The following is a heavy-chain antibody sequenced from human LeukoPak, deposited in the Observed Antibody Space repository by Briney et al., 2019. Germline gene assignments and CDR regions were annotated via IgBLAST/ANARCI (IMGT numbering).Heavy chain of an antibody. V-gene: IGHV3-74*01. CDR2: INGDGSST. CDR3: ARDYDSSGYFFDY. Sequence: PGGSLRLSCAASGFTFSSYAMNWVRHAPGKGLVWVSRINGDGSSTSYADSVKGRFTISRDNAKNTLYLQMNSLRAEDTAVYYCARDYDSSGYFFDYWGQGTLVTVSS. J-gene: IGHJ4*02. D-gene: IGHD3-22*01. CDR1: GFTFSSYA.